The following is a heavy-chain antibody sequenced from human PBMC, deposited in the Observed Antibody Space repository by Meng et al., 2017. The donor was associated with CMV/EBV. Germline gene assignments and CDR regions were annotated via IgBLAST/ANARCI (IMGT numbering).Heavy chain of an antibody. D-gene: IGHD2-2*01. CDR3: ARGEWSRGQYQLQIARYYYYGMDV. Sequence: GSLRLSCAVYGGSFSGYYWSWIRQPPGKRLEWIGEINHSGSTNYNPSLKSRVTISVDTSKNQFSLKLSSVTAADTAVYYCARGEWSRGQYQLQIARYYYYGMDVWGQGTTVTVSS. CDR2: INHSGST. V-gene: IGHV4-34*01. CDR1: GGSFSGYY. J-gene: IGHJ6*02.